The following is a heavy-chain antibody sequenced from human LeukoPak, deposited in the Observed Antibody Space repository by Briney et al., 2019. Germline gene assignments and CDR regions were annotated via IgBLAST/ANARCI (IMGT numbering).Heavy chain of an antibody. CDR3: ARDFGGLRWNYYFDY. J-gene: IGHJ4*02. D-gene: IGHD4-23*01. V-gene: IGHV3-30*04. CDR1: GFIFSDYA. CDR2: ISHDGSNK. Sequence: GGSLRLSCAASGFIFSDYAMHWVRQAPGKGLEWVAIISHDGSNKYHADSVKGRFTISRDNSKNTLYLQMNSLIDEDTAVYLCARDFGGLRWNYYFDYWGQGTLVTVSS.